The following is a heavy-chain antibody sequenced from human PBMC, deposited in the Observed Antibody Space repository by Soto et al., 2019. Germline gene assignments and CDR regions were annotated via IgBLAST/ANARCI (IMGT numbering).Heavy chain of an antibody. CDR2: ISYSGST. Sequence: PWETLSLTCTVSGGSISGHYWSWIRQPPGKGLQYIGYISYSGSTNYNPSLKSRVTISVDTSNNQFSLRLSSVTAAETAVYYCARDVGLQHDTGYYDFWSGKNNWFDPWGQGILVTVSS. V-gene: IGHV4-59*11. CDR1: GGSISGHY. D-gene: IGHD3-3*01. J-gene: IGHJ5*02. CDR3: ARDVGLQHDTGYYDFWSGKNNWFDP.